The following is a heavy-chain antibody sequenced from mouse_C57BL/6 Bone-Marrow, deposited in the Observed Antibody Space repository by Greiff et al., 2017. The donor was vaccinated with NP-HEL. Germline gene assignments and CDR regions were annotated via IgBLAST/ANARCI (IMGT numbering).Heavy chain of an antibody. CDR2: ISSGGSYT. J-gene: IGHJ2*01. CDR3: ARDDYFRYFDY. CDR1: GFTFSSYG. D-gene: IGHD2-12*01. Sequence: EVQRVESGGDLVKPGGSLKLSCAASGFTFSSYGMSWVRQTPDKRLEWVATISSGGSYTYYPDSVKGRFTISRDNAKNTLYLQMSSLKSEDTAMYYCARDDYFRYFDYWGQGTTLTVSS. V-gene: IGHV5-6*01.